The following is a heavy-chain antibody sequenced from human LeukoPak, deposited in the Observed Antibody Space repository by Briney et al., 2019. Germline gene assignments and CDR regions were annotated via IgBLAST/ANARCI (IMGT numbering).Heavy chain of an antibody. J-gene: IGHJ5*02. CDR1: GFTFSSYE. CDR3: ARGKRRFWFDP. Sequence: GGSLRLSCAASGFTFSSYEMNWVRQAPGKGLEWVSYISSSGSTIYYADSVKGRFTISRDNAKNSLFLQMNSLRPEDAAVYYCARGKRRFWFDPWGQGTLVTVSS. V-gene: IGHV3-48*03. CDR2: ISSSGSTI. D-gene: IGHD3-3*01.